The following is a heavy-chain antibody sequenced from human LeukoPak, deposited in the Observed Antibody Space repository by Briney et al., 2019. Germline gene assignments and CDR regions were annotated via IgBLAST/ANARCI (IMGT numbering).Heavy chain of an antibody. CDR1: GYSISSGYY. V-gene: IGHV4-38-2*02. J-gene: IGHJ6*03. Sequence: SETLSLTCTVSGYSISSGYYWGWIRQPPGKGLEWIGSMYYSGNTYYNPSLKSRVTISVDTSKNQFSLKLRSVTAADTAVYYCARERSIEVRGVTGRLSYYYYYMDVWGKGTTVTISS. CDR2: MYYSGNT. CDR3: ARERSIEVRGVTGRLSYYYYYMDV. D-gene: IGHD3-10*01.